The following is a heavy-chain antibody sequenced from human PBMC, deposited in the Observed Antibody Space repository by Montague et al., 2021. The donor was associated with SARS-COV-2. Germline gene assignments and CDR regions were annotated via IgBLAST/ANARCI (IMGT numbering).Heavy chain of an antibody. D-gene: IGHD3-10*01. CDR3: ARDPSCCSRFGEFGY. V-gene: IGHV3-33*01. Sequence: SLRLSCAAPGFTFNSYGMHWVRQAPGKGLEWVAVIWYDGSNKYYADSVKGRFTISRDNSKNTLYLQMNSLRAEDTAVYYCARDPSCCSRFGEFGYWGQGTLVTVSS. J-gene: IGHJ4*02. CDR1: GFTFNSYG. CDR2: IWYDGSNK.